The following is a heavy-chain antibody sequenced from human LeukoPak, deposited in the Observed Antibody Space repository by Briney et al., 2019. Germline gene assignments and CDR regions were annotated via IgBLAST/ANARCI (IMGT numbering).Heavy chain of an antibody. CDR1: GFTFDDYG. J-gene: IGHJ5*02. CDR3: ARDQERYGSGTLGLDP. V-gene: IGHV3-11*01. D-gene: IGHD3-10*01. CDR2: ISSSGSTI. Sequence: GGSLRLSCAASGFTFDDYGMSWVRQAPGKGLEWVSYISSSGSTIYYADSVKGRFTISRDNAKNSLYLQMNSLRAEDTAVYYCARDQERYGSGTLGLDPWGQGTLVTVSS.